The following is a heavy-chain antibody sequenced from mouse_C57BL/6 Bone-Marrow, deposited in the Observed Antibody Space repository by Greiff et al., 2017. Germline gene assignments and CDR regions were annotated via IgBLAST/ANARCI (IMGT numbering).Heavy chain of an antibody. V-gene: IGHV5-6*01. D-gene: IGHD2-5*01. CDR1: GFTFSSYG. Sequence: EVQLVESGGDLVKPGGSLKLSCAASGFTFSSYGMSWVRQTPDKRLEWVATISSGGSYTYYPDSVKGRFTISRDNAKNTLYLQMSSLKSEDTAMYYCARQAYYSNYVADGGQGTLVTVSA. CDR3: ARQAYYSNYVAD. CDR2: ISSGGSYT. J-gene: IGHJ3*01.